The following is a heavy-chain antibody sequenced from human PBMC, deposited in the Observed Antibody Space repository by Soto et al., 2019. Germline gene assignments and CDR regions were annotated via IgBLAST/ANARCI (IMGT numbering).Heavy chain of an antibody. CDR3: ARADRTLVTSYSLDV. V-gene: IGHV4-34*01. J-gene: IGHJ6*02. Sequence: SETLSLTCAVYGGSFSGYYWSWIRQPPGKGLEWIGEINHSGTINFNPSLKSRLTISLDTSKKHFSLKLSSVTDADTAAYYCARADRTLVTSYSLDVWGQGTTVSVSS. CDR1: GGSFSGYY. D-gene: IGHD2-21*02. CDR2: INHSGTI.